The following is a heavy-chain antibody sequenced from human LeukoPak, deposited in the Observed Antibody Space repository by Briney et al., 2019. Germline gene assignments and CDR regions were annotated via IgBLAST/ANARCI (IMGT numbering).Heavy chain of an antibody. Sequence: PGGSLRLSCAASGFTFSSYGMHWVRQAPGKGLEWVAVIWYDGNNKYYADSVKGRFTISRDNSKNTVDLQMDSLRAEDTAEYYCARDSYSSSSHIFVYYYYYMDVWGKGTTVTVSS. CDR2: IWYDGNNK. J-gene: IGHJ6*03. D-gene: IGHD6-6*01. V-gene: IGHV3-33*01. CDR1: GFTFSSYG. CDR3: ARDSYSSSSHIFVYYYYYMDV.